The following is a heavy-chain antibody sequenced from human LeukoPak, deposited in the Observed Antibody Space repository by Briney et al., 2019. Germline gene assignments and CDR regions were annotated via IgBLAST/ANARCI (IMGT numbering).Heavy chain of an antibody. D-gene: IGHD6-13*01. V-gene: IGHV3-23*01. CDR3: AKGGIAAAGQGAYYFDY. J-gene: IGHJ4*02. Sequence: GGSLRLSCAASGFTFSSYAMSWVHQAPGKGLEWVSAISGSGGSTYYADSVKGRFTISRDNSKNTLYLQMNSLRAEDTAVYYCAKGGIAAAGQGAYYFDYWGQGTLVTVSS. CDR1: GFTFSSYA. CDR2: ISGSGGST.